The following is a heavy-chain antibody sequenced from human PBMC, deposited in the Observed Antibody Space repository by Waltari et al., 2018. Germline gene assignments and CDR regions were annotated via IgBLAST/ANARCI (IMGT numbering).Heavy chain of an antibody. Sequence: EVQLLESGGGLVKPGGSLRLPCAASGFPLSSYALSWVRQAPGKGLEWVSVIYSGGSTYYADSVKGRFTISRDNSKNTLYLQMNSLRAEDTAVYYCAKGGRWLDYWGQGTLVTVSS. CDR1: GFPLSSYA. D-gene: IGHD2-15*01. CDR2: IYSGGST. CDR3: AKGGRWLDY. V-gene: IGHV3-23*03. J-gene: IGHJ4*02.